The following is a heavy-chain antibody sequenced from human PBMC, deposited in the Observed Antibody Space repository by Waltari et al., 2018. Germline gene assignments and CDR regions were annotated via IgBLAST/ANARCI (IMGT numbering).Heavy chain of an antibody. D-gene: IGHD4-17*01. CDR2: IYYTGST. CDR3: ARQGPYGGLFDY. J-gene: IGHJ4*02. CDR1: GGSISKYY. V-gene: IGHV4-59*08. Sequence: QVQLQESGPGLLKPSETLSLTCTVSGGSISKYYWSWIRQSPGKGLEFIGYIYYTGSTNYNPSLQSRVTISIDTSKNQFSLKLNSVTAADTAVYYCARQGPYGGLFDYWGQGTMVTVSS.